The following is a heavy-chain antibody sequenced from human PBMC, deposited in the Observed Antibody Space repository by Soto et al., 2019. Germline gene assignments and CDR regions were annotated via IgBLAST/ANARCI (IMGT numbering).Heavy chain of an antibody. CDR2: IYYSWRT. J-gene: IGHJ4*02. V-gene: IGHV4-39*01. CDR1: GDSITRSTYF. Sequence: QLQLQESGPGLVKPSETLALTCSLSGDSITRSTYFWAWIRQSPGKGLEWVGSIYYSWRTHYNPSLKSRVTISVDRSKNQFPLTMSSVTASDTAVYYCAKNLPKTGRFDYWCPGTLVTVSS. CDR3: AKNLPKTGRFDY.